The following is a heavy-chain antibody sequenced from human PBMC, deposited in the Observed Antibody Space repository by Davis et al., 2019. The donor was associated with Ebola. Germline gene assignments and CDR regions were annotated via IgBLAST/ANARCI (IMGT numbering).Heavy chain of an antibody. CDR2: IYYTGTT. V-gene: IGHV4-39*07. J-gene: IGHJ4*02. Sequence: PSETLSLTCTVSGGSISGSRNYWGWIRQPPGKGLEWIGSIYYTGTTFYNPSLKSRVTISIDTSKIQFSLKLTSVTAADTAVYYCASPHQIRGKDCFDNWGQGNLVIVSS. CDR3: ASPHQIRGKDCFDN. CDR1: GGSISGSRNY.